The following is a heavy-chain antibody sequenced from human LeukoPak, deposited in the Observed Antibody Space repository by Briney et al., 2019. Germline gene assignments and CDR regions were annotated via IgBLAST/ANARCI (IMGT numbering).Heavy chain of an antibody. J-gene: IGHJ3*02. CDR2: IYSGGST. Sequence: GGSLRLSCAASGFTVSSNYMSWVRQAPGKGLEWVSVIYSGGSTYYADSMKGRFTISRDNSKNTLYLQMNSLRAEDTAVYYCARGYYYDSSGWAFDIWGQGTMVTVSS. V-gene: IGHV3-66*01. CDR3: ARGYYYDSSGWAFDI. D-gene: IGHD3-22*01. CDR1: GFTVSSNY.